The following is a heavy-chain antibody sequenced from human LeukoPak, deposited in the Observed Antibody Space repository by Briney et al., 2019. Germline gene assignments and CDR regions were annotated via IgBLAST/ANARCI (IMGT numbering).Heavy chain of an antibody. CDR2: INPSGGST. Sequence: GASVKVSCKASGYTSTSYYMHWVRQAPGQGLEWMGIINPSGGSTSYAQKFQGRVTMTRDTSTSTVYMELSSLRSEDTAVYYCARDMVRGVVDYYYGMDVWGQGTTVTVSS. J-gene: IGHJ6*02. V-gene: IGHV1-46*01. CDR3: ARDMVRGVVDYYYGMDV. D-gene: IGHD3-10*01. CDR1: GYTSTSYY.